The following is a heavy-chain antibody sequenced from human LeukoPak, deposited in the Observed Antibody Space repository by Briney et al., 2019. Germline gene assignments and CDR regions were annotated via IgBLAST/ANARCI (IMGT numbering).Heavy chain of an antibody. CDR1: GGSISSGGYY. Sequence: PSETLFLTCTVSGGSISSGGYYWSWIRQHPGKGLEWIGYIYYSGSTYYNPSLKSRVTISVDTSKNQFSLKLSSVTAADTAVYYCARGVLRYHYGMDVWGQGTTVTVSS. D-gene: IGHD3-9*01. CDR2: IYYSGST. CDR3: ARGVLRYHYGMDV. V-gene: IGHV4-31*03. J-gene: IGHJ6*02.